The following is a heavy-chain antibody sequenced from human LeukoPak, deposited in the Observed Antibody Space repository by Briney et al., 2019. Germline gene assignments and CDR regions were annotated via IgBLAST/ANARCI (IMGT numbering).Heavy chain of an antibody. V-gene: IGHV4-34*01. Sequence: SETLSLTCAVYGESFTTCYWGWIRQTPGKGLEWIGEINHTGSTNYNPSLKSRVTISVDTSKNQFSLKLSSVSAADTAVYYCASFVYFDYWGQGTLVTVSS. CDR1: GESFTTCY. J-gene: IGHJ4*02. CDR3: ASFVYFDY. CDR2: INHTGST.